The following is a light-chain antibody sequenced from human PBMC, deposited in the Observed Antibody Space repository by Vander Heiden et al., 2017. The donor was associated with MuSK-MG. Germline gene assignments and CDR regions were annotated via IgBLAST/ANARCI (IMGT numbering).Light chain of an antibody. CDR1: TSDVGSFNL. Sequence: SAVTQPASATASPAPSITISCSGTTSDVGSFNLVSLYQQHPGKSPQLMRYEGSKRPSGVSSRFSGSKSGNTASLTISWLQVEDEADYYCCSNAGSSTWIFGGGTKVTVL. J-gene: IGLJ2*01. CDR3: CSNAGSSTWI. CDR2: EGS. V-gene: IGLV2-23*01.